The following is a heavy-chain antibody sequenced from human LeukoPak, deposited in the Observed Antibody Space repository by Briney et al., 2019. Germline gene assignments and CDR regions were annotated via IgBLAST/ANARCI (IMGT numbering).Heavy chain of an antibody. V-gene: IGHV3-66*01. D-gene: IGHD3-10*01. Sequence: PGGSLRLSCAASGFTVRNNYMSWVRQAPGKGLEWVSVSTYYADSVKGRFTISRDNSKNTLYLQMNSLRAEDTAVYFCATGERMVRGDGVDYWGQGTLVTVSS. CDR3: ATGERMVRGDGVDY. CDR1: GFTVRNNY. CDR2: ST. J-gene: IGHJ4*02.